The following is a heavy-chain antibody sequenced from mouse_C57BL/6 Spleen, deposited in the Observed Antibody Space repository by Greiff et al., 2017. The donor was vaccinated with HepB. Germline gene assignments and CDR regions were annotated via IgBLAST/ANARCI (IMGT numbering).Heavy chain of an antibody. CDR2: IYPGNGDT. D-gene: IGHD1-1*01. CDR1: GYTFTSYN. V-gene: IGHV1-12*01. CDR3: ARGIITTVVATGGYFDY. J-gene: IGHJ2*01. Sequence: QVQLQQSGAELVRPGASVKMSCKASGYTFTSYNMHWVKQTPRQGLEWIGAIYPGNGDTSYNQKFKGKATLTVDKSSSTAYMQLSSLTSEDSAVYFCARGIITTVVATGGYFDYWGQGTTLTVSS.